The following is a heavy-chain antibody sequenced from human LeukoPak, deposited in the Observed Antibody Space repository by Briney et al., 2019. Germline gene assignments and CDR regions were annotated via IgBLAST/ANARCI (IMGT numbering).Heavy chain of an antibody. CDR2: INPSGGST. CDR3: ARADNYYDSSGYSILYFQH. V-gene: IGHV1-46*01. Sequence: ASVKVSCKASGYTFTSYAMHWVRQAPGQRLEWMGIINPSGGSTSYAQKFQGRVTMTRDTSTSTVYMELSSLRSEDTAVYYCARADNYYDSSGYSILYFQHWGQGTLVTVSS. D-gene: IGHD3-22*01. J-gene: IGHJ1*01. CDR1: GYTFTSYA.